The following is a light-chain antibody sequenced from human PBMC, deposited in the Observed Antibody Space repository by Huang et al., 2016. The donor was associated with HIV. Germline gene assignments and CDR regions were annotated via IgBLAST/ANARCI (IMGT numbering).Light chain of an antibody. CDR2: VSA. CDR1: QSLPRTNGYSY. Sequence: IVMTQSPLSLPVTSGEQASISCRSSQSLPRTNGYSYVDWYLQKPGQSPQLLIYVSASRATGVPDRFSGSGSVIDCTLKISSVEAEDVGIYYCMQALQNPRTFGQGTRLEIK. J-gene: IGKJ5*01. V-gene: IGKV2-28*01. CDR3: MQALQNPRT.